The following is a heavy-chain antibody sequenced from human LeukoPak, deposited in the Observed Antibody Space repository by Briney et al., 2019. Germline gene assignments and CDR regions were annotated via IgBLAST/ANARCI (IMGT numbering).Heavy chain of an antibody. CDR1: GYTFTGYY. J-gene: IGHJ3*02. Sequence: ASVKVSCKASGYTFTGYYMHWVRQAPGQGLEWMGWINPNSGGTNYAQKFQGWVTMTRDTSISTAYMELSRLRSDDTAVYYCARGLPWDLEPDAFDIWGQGTMVTVSS. CDR2: INPNSGGT. V-gene: IGHV1-2*04. D-gene: IGHD1-26*01. CDR3: ARGLPWDLEPDAFDI.